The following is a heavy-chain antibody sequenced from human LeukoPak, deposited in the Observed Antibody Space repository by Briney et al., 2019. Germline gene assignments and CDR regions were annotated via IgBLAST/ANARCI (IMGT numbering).Heavy chain of an antibody. D-gene: IGHD5-12*01. CDR2: INPNSGAT. J-gene: IGHJ4*02. V-gene: IGHV1-2*02. Sequence: GASVKVSCKASGYTFTAYYIHWLRQAPGQGLEWMGWINPNSGATKYAQEFQDRVTVTRDTSVGTAYMELPGLRSDDTAIYYCARDPTRGDLSVYWGQGSLVTVSS. CDR1: GYTFTAYY. CDR3: ARDPTRGDLSVY.